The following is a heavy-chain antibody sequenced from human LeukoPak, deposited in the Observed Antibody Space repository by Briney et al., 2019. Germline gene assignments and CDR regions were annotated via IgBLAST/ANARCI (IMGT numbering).Heavy chain of an antibody. CDR1: GGSISSGGYY. V-gene: IGHV4-31*03. D-gene: IGHD1-7*01. Sequence: SETLSLTCTVSGGSISSGGYYWSWIRQHPGKGLEWIGYIYYSGSTYYNPSLKSRVTISVDMSKNQFSLKLSSVTAADTAVYYCARDPQELGGFDPWGQGTLVTVSS. CDR3: ARDPQELGGFDP. J-gene: IGHJ5*02. CDR2: IYYSGST.